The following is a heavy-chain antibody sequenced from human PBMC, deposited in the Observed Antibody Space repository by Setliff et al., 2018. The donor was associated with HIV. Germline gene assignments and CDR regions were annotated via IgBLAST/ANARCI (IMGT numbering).Heavy chain of an antibody. D-gene: IGHD1-26*01. V-gene: IGHV4-34*01. J-gene: IGHJ4*02. CDR1: GVSFSGYS. Sequence: SETLSLTCAVYGVSFSGYSWSWIRQPPGKGLEWIGEIFHTGTINCNPSLKSRVALSIDTFKSQIPLNMTSLTTADTAIYYCGRGPHIVGAPWAVIDYWAQGKPVTVSS. CDR2: IFHTGTI. CDR3: GRGPHIVGAPWAVIDY.